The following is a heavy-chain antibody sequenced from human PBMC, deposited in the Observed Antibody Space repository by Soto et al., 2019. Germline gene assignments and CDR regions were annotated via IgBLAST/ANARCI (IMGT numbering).Heavy chain of an antibody. Sequence: QVQLVQSGAEEKKPGASVKVSCKASGYTFTSYAMHWVRQAPGQRLEWMGWINAGNGNTKYSQKFQGRVTITRDTSASTAYMELSSLRSEDTAVYYCARVIVRFVPDLDYYDSSGYYPDYWGQGTLVTVSS. J-gene: IGHJ4*02. CDR3: ARVIVRFVPDLDYYDSSGYYPDY. V-gene: IGHV1-3*05. CDR1: GYTFTSYA. D-gene: IGHD3-22*01. CDR2: INAGNGNT.